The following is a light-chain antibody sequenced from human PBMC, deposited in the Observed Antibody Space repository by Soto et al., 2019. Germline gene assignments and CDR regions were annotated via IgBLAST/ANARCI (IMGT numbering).Light chain of an antibody. CDR1: QSVLYSSNNKNY. J-gene: IGKJ4*01. CDR3: QQYYSTPLT. V-gene: IGKV4-1*01. CDR2: WAS. Sequence: DIVMTQSPDSLAVSLGERATFNCKSSQSVLYSSNNKNYLAWYQQKPGQPPKLLIYWASTRESGVPDRFSGSGSWTDFTLTISSLQAEDVAVYYCQQYYSTPLTFGGGTKVEIK.